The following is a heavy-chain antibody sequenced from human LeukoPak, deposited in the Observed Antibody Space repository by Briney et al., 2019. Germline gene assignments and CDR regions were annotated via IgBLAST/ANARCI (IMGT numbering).Heavy chain of an antibody. D-gene: IGHD3-16*01. CDR2: IYTSGST. CDR1: GGSISIYY. J-gene: IGHJ3*01. Sequence: PSETLSLTCTVSGGSISIYYWSWIRQPAGKGLEWIGRIYTSGSTNYHPSLKSRVTMSVDTSKTQFFLKLSSVTAADTAVYYCARDLDYYDRTYAYDVWGRGTMVTVSS. V-gene: IGHV4-4*07. CDR3: ARDLDYYDRTYAYDV.